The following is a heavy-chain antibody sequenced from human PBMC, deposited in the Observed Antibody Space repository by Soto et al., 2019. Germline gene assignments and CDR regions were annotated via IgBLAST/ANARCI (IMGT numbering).Heavy chain of an antibody. CDR2: IGSITSNK. CDR3: ARGGAARPDY. D-gene: IGHD6-6*01. V-gene: IGHV3-48*02. CDR1: GFTFSNYG. J-gene: IGHJ4*02. Sequence: GGSLRLSCAASGFTFSNYGMNWIRQAPGRGPEWVSYIGSITSNKDYANYVKGRFTISRDNAKNTLYLQMNSLRDEDTAVYYCARGGAARPDYWGQGTLVTVSS.